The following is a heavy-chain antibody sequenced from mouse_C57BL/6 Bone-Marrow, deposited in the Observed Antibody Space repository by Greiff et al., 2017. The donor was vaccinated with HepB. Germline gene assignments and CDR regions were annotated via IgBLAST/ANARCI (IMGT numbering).Heavy chain of an antibody. CDR2: IWSGGST. Sequence: VMLVESGPGLVQPSQSLSITCTVSGFSLTSYGVHWVRQPPGKGLEWLGVIWSGGSTDYNAAFISRLSISKDNSKSQVFFKMNSLQADDTAIYYCAKNPYDYDVGYYAMDYWGQGTSVTVSS. D-gene: IGHD2-4*01. V-gene: IGHV2-4*01. CDR3: AKNPYDYDVGYYAMDY. J-gene: IGHJ4*01. CDR1: GFSLTSYG.